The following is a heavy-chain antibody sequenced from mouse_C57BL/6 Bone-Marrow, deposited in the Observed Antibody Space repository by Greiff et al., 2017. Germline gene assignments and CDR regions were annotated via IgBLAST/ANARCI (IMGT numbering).Heavy chain of an antibody. D-gene: IGHD2-4*01. V-gene: IGHV1-82*01. CDR3: ARWDYDYGPFAY. CDR2: SYPGDGDT. Sequence: VQLQQSGPELVKPGASVKISCKASGYAFSSSWMNWVKQRPGKGLEWIGRSYPGDGDTNYNGKFKGQATLTADKSSSTAYMQLSSLTSEDSAVYFCARWDYDYGPFAYWGQGPLVTVSA. CDR1: GYAFSSSW. J-gene: IGHJ3*01.